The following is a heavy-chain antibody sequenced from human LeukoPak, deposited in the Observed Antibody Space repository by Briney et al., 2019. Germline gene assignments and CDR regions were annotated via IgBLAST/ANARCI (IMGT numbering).Heavy chain of an antibody. CDR2: ISAYNGNT. CDR1: GYTFTSYG. CDR3: ARAGFLGVPAPYGMDV. J-gene: IGHJ6*02. Sequence: ASVTVSCTASGYTFTSYGISWVRQAPGQGLEWMGWISAYNGNTNYVQKLQGRVTMTTDTSTSTAYMELRSLRSDDTAVYYCARAGFLGVPAPYGMDVWGQGTTVTVSS. V-gene: IGHV1-18*01. D-gene: IGHD2-2*01.